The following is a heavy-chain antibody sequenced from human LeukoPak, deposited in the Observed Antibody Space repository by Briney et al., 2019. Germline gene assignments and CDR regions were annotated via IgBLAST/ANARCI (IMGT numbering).Heavy chain of an antibody. CDR1: GGTFSTYA. D-gene: IGHD5-12*01. CDR3: ARDDENILATIS. J-gene: IGHJ5*02. CDR2: IIPLFNTP. V-gene: IGHV1-69*13. Sequence: SVKVSCKTSGGTFSTYAFSWVRQAPGQGLEWLGGIIPLFNTPNYAPKLQGSVTLTADESTATVYMELRSLRSDDTAVYYCARDDENILATISWGQGTPVTVS.